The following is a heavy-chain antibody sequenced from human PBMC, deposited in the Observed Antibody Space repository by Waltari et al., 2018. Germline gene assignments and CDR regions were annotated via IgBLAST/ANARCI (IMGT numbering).Heavy chain of an antibody. V-gene: IGHV3-53*01. CDR2: IYSGGKT. CDR1: GFSVSTYY. J-gene: IGHJ4*02. D-gene: IGHD3-16*01. Sequence: EIQLVESGGGLIQPGGSLRLSCAASGFSVSTYYMTWVRQVPGKGQEWVSVIYSGGKTEYADSVKGRFTISRDTSKNTVYLQMDNVRAEDTATYYCARDLRSYLDHCGQGTLVTVSS. CDR3: ARDLRSYLDH.